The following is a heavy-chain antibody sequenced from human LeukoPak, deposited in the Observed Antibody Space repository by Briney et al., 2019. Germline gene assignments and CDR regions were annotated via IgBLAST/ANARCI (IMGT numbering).Heavy chain of an antibody. CDR3: AKDGVATITFDY. D-gene: IGHD5-12*01. CDR2: ISGSGGAT. V-gene: IGHV3-23*01. J-gene: IGHJ4*02. Sequence: PGGRLSLSCAASGFTFSSYAMSWVRLAPGKGLEWVSVISGSGGATYYVDSVKCRFTISRDNSKNTLYLQMNSLRAEDTAVYYCAKDGVATITFDYWGQGTLVTVSS. CDR1: GFTFSSYA.